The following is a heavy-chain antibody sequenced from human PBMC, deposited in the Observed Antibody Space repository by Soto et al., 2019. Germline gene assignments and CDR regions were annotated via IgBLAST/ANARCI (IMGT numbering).Heavy chain of an antibody. J-gene: IGHJ4*02. CDR1: GYSISLGYF. CDR3: AKVVVGATSHSDFDS. CDR2: AAYSGGT. Sequence: ETLSLTCAVSGYSISLGYFWGWVRQPPGKGLEWIGSAAYSGGTYKNPSLKSRVTVSVDTSKNQFSLKLTSVTAADTAVYYCAKVVVGATSHSDFDSWGQGTLVTVSS. D-gene: IGHD2-15*01. V-gene: IGHV4-38-2*01.